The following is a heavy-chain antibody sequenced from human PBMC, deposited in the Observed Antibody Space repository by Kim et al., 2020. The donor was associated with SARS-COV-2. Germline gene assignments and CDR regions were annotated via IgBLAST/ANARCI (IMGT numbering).Heavy chain of an antibody. V-gene: IGHV3-74*01. CDR3: ARRQFTSGWYYFDF. Sequence: YADSGKGRFTISRDNAKNTLYLQMNSLRAEDTAVYYCARRQFTSGWYYFDFWGQGTLVTVSS. J-gene: IGHJ4*02. D-gene: IGHD6-19*01.